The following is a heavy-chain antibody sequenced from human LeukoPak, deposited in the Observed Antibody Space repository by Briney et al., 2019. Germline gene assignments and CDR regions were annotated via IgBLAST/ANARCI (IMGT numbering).Heavy chain of an antibody. CDR1: GYTFTSYA. Sequence: ASVKVSCKASGYTFTSYAMNWVRQAPGQGLEWMGWINTKTGNPTYAQGFTGRFVFSLDTSVSTAYLQISSLKAEDTAVYYCARFGRYFDWLSGYYYGMDVWGQGTTVTVSS. CDR2: INTKTGNP. J-gene: IGHJ6*02. V-gene: IGHV7-4-1*02. CDR3: ARFGRYFDWLSGYYYGMDV. D-gene: IGHD3-9*01.